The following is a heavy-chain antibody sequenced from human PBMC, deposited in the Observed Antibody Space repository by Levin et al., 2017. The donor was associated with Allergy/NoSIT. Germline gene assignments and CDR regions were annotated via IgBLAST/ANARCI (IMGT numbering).Heavy chain of an antibody. J-gene: IGHJ4*02. CDR3: ARQRDFDY. V-gene: IGHV3-48*01. Sequence: LSLTCAASGFTFSSYSMNWVRQAPGKGPEWVSYISSSSSTIYYADSVRGRFTISRDNAKNSLYLQMNSLRAEDTAVYYCARQRDFDYWGQGTLVTVSS. CDR2: ISSSSSTI. CDR1: GFTFSSYS.